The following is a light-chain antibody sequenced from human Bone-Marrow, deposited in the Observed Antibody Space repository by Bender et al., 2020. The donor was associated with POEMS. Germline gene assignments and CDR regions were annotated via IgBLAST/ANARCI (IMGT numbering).Light chain of an antibody. V-gene: IGLV2-14*02. CDR1: NRDIGNSNL. CDR3: SSFTSSNFLV. J-gene: IGLJ3*02. CDR2: QVT. Sequence: QSALTQPAFVSGSPGQSITISCIGTNRDIGNSNLVSWYQQHPGKAHKLILYQVTERPSGVSNRFSGSKSGNTASLTISGLQAEDEADYYCSSFTSSNFLVFGGGTKVTVL.